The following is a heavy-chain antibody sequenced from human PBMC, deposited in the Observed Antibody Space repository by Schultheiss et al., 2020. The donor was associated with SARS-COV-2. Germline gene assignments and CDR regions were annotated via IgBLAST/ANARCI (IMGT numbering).Heavy chain of an antibody. CDR1: GGSISSSSYY. CDR3: ARDRGYFDY. V-gene: IGHV4-39*02. CDR2: IYYSGST. J-gene: IGHJ4*02. Sequence: SETLSLTCTVSGGSISSSSYYWGWIRQPPGKGLEWIGSIYYSGSTYYNPSLKSRVTISVDTSKNQFSLKLSSVTAADTAVYSCARDRGYFDYWGQGTLVTVSS.